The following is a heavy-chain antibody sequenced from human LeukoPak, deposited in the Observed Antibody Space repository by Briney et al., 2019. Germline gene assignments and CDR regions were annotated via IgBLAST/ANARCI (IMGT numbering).Heavy chain of an antibody. CDR3: ARDHDEIITMVRGVVLV. Sequence: GGSLRLSCAASGFTFSDYYMSWIRQAPGKGLEWVSYISSSGSTIYYADSVKGRFTISRDNAKNSLYLQMNSLRAEDTAVYYCARDHDEIITMVRGVVLVWGQGTTVTVSS. D-gene: IGHD3-10*01. CDR1: GFTFSDYY. J-gene: IGHJ6*02. CDR2: ISSSGSTI. V-gene: IGHV3-11*01.